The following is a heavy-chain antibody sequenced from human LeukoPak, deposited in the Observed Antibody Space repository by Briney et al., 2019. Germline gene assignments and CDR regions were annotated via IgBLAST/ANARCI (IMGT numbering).Heavy chain of an antibody. CDR2: ISGSGGST. Sequence: GGSLRLSCAASGFTFSSYAMSWVRQARGKGLEWVSAISGSGGSTYYVDSVKGRFTISRDNSKNTLYLQMNSLRAEDTAVYYCARDYYDSSGYYPVDDYWGQGTLVTVSS. CDR3: ARDYYDSSGYYPVDDY. CDR1: GFTFSSYA. D-gene: IGHD3-22*01. J-gene: IGHJ4*02. V-gene: IGHV3-23*01.